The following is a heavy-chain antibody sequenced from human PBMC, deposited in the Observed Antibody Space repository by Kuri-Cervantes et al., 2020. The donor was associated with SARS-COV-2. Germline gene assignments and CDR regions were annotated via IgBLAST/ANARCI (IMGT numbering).Heavy chain of an antibody. CDR1: GFTFSSYS. J-gene: IGHJ3*02. CDR3: AREGELRAFDI. D-gene: IGHD1-26*01. CDR2: ISSSGSTI. V-gene: IGHV3-48*04. Sequence: GESLKISCAASGFTFSSYSMNWVRQAPGKGLEWVSSISSSGSTIYYADSVKGRFTISRDNAKNSLYLQMNSLRAEDTAVYYCAREGELRAFDIWGQGTMVTVSS.